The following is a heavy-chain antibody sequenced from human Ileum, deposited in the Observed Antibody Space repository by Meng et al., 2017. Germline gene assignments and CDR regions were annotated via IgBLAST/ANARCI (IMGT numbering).Heavy chain of an antibody. Sequence: QLQLQESGPGLVKPTETLSLTCIVSGGSVTSSSYDWGWIRQPPGKGLEWIGGITYTGNSYTTPSLKTRLTTSLDTSKNRFSLRLNSLTAADTAVYYCAGQPTSSGAGYSWFDPWGQGILVTVSS. CDR3: AGQPTSSGAGYSWFDP. V-gene: IGHV4-39*01. CDR1: GGSVTSSSYD. CDR2: ITYTGNS. D-gene: IGHD2-2*01. J-gene: IGHJ5*02.